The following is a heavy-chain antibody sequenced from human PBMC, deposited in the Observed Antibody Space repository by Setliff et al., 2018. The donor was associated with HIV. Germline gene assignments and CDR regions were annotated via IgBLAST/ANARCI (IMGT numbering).Heavy chain of an antibody. V-gene: IGHV1-2*02. J-gene: IGHJ5*02. D-gene: IGHD6-19*01. CDR3: AKGIPGPAINSGRIKNWFDP. CDR2: INPNNGGT. CDR1: GYTFTGYY. Sequence: ASVKVSCKASGYTFTGYYMHWVRQAPGQGLEWMGWINPNNGGTNYAQKFQGRLTMTRDTSTNTVYMELSSLRSEDTAVYYCAKGIPGPAINSGRIKNWFDPWGEGTLVTVSS.